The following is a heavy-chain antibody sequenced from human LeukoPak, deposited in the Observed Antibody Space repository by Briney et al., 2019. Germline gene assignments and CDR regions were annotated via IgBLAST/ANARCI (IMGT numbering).Heavy chain of an antibody. J-gene: IGHJ6*02. CDR2: ISGSGGST. CDR1: GFTFSSYA. V-gene: IGHV3-23*01. D-gene: IGHD3-3*01. CDR3: AKDLRFWSGHYIAGDCYYYGMDV. Sequence: GGSLRLSCAASGFTFSSYAMSWVRQAPGKGLEWVSAISGSGGSTYYADSVKGRFTISRDNSKNTLYLQMNSLRAEDTAVYYCAKDLRFWSGHYIAGDCYYYGMDVWGQGTTVTVSS.